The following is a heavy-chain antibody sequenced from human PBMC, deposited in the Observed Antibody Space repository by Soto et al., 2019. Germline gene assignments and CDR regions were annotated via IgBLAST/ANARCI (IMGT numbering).Heavy chain of an antibody. CDR3: ASGRNWNYPYFDH. Sequence: LRLSCGASGITFSSYWMDWVRQAPGKGPVWVSQINAVGSSATYADSVKGRFTISRDNVKNTLYLQMNSLRAEDSAVYYCASGRNWNYPYFDHWGQGTQVTVSS. CDR2: INAVGSSA. D-gene: IGHD1-7*01. CDR1: GITFSSYW. J-gene: IGHJ4*02. V-gene: IGHV3-74*01.